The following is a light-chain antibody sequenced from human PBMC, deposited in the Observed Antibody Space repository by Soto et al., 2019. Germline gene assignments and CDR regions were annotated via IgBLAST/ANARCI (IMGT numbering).Light chain of an antibody. J-gene: IGKJ2*01. Sequence: EIVLTQSPGTLSLSPGERATLSCRASQSVSSSYLAWYQQKPGQTPRLLIYAASSRATGIPDRFSGSGSGTDFTLTISRLEPEDFAVYYCQQYGNSVYTFGQGTKLEL. CDR2: AAS. V-gene: IGKV3-20*01. CDR1: QSVSSSY. CDR3: QQYGNSVYT.